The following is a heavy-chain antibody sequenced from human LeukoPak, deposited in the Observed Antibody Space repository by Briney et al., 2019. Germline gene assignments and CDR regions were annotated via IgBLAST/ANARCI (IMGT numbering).Heavy chain of an antibody. V-gene: IGHV4-38-2*01. J-gene: IGHJ5*02. D-gene: IGHD2-15*01. CDR2: IYHSGST. Sequence: SETLSLTCAVSGYSISSGYYRGWIRQPPGKGLEWIGSIYHSGSTYYNPSLKSRVTISVDTSKNQFSLKLSSVTAADTAVYYCARVLYCSGGNCYHWFDPWGQGTLVTVSS. CDR1: GYSISSGYY. CDR3: ARVLYCSGGNCYHWFDP.